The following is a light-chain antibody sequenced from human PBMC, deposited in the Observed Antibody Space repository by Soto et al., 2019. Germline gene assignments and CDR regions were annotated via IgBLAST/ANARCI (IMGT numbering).Light chain of an antibody. J-gene: IGLJ1*01. CDR2: DVS. V-gene: IGLV2-14*03. CDR1: SSDVVGYNY. CDR3: SSYTTSNTRQIV. Sequence: QSALTQPASVSGSPGQSITISCTGTSSDVVGYNYVSWYQHHPGKAPKLLIYDVSNRPSGVSNRFSGSKSDNTASLTISGLQPEDEDDYYCSSYTTSNTRQIVFGTGTKVTVL.